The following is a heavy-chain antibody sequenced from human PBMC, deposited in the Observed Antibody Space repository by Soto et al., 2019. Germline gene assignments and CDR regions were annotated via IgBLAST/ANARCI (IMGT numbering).Heavy chain of an antibody. CDR1: GYTFSNYD. V-gene: IGHV1-8*01. J-gene: IGHJ4*02. Sequence: QVQLVQSGAELKKPGASVKVSCKASGYTFSNYDMNWVRHATGQGPEWIGWVTPNNGDTGSAQKLQGRVTLTTDISTTTAYMELTRLRREDTAICDCAKGSRKGSGIDFYYWGQGTLITVSS. CDR3: AKGSRKGSGIDFYY. CDR2: VTPNNGDT. D-gene: IGHD3-10*01.